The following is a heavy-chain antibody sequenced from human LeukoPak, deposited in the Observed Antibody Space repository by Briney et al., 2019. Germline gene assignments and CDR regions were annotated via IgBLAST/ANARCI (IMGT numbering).Heavy chain of an antibody. CDR1: GFTFDDYA. CDR2: ISWNSGSI. D-gene: IGHD3-22*01. Sequence: PGGSLRLSCAASGFTFDDYAMHWVRQAPGKGLEWVSGISWNSGSIGYADSVKGRFTISRDNAKNSLYLQMNSLRAEDMALYYCAKDLAPDYYDSSGYYPQGAFDIWGQGTMVTVSS. CDR3: AKDLAPDYYDSSGYYPQGAFDI. J-gene: IGHJ3*02. V-gene: IGHV3-9*03.